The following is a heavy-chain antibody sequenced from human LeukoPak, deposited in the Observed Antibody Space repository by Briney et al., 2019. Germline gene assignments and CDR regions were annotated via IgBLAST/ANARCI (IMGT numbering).Heavy chain of an antibody. CDR3: ARVCIGCYSKDY. V-gene: IGHV3-74*03. Sequence: GGSLRHSCAASGFTFSSYWMHWVRQAPGKGLVWVSRINSDGSTTTYADSVKGRFTISRDNAKNTLYLQMNSLRAEDTAVYYCARVCIGCYSKDYWGQGTLVSVSS. CDR1: GFTFSSYW. J-gene: IGHJ4*02. CDR2: INSDGSTT. D-gene: IGHD2-15*01.